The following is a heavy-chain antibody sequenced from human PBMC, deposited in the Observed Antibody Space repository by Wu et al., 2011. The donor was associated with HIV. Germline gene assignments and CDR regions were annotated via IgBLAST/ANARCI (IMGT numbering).Heavy chain of an antibody. D-gene: IGHD3-10*01. CDR1: GGTFSSYA. V-gene: IGHV1-69*15. J-gene: IGHJ6*03. CDR2: IIPIFGTA. CDR3: AREYMVRGTYYFYYMDV. Sequence: QVQLVQSGAEVKKPGSSVKVSCKASGGTFSSYAISWVRQAPGQGLEWMGRIIPIFGTANYAQKFQGRVTITADESTSTTYMVLSSLRSEDTAVYYCAREYMVRGTYYFYYMDVWGKGTTVTVSS.